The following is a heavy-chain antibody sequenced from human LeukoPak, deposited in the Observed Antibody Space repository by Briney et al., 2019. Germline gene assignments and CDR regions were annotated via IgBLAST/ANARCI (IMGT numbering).Heavy chain of an antibody. CDR3: ASSVTAIRTYIFQEPEYFQH. V-gene: IGHV1-18*01. CDR2: ISAYNGNT. J-gene: IGHJ1*01. D-gene: IGHD2-21*02. Sequence: ASVKVSCKASGGTFSSYAISWVRQAPGQGLEWMGWISAYNGNTNYAQKLQGRVTMTTDTSTSTAYMELRSLRSDDTAVYYCASSVTAIRTYIFQEPEYFQHWGQGTLVTVSS. CDR1: GGTFSSYA.